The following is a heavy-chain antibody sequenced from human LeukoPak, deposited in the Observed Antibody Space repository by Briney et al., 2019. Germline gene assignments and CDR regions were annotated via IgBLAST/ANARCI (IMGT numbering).Heavy chain of an antibody. V-gene: IGHV3-23*01. Sequence: GGSLRLSCAASGFTFSSSAMSWVRQAPGKGLVWVSAISGSGRSTYYADSVKGRFTISRDNSKNTLYLQMNSLRAEDTAVYYCARGDYGGESWGYWGQGTLVTVSS. CDR2: ISGSGRST. J-gene: IGHJ4*02. CDR1: GFTFSSSA. D-gene: IGHD4-23*01. CDR3: ARGDYGGESWGY.